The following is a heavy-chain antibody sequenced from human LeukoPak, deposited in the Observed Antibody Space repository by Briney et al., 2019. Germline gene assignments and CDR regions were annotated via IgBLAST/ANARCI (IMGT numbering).Heavy chain of an antibody. Sequence: GGSLRLSCAVSGFTVSSNYMSWVRQASGKGLEWLSVIYPGGDRYYLDSVKGRFTISRDNSKSTLYLQLNSLRTEDTALYYCTTNPSYSSGGGYWGQGTLVTVSS. CDR3: TTNPSYSSGGGY. CDR2: IYPGGDR. J-gene: IGHJ4*02. D-gene: IGHD6-19*01. CDR1: GFTVSSNY. V-gene: IGHV3-53*01.